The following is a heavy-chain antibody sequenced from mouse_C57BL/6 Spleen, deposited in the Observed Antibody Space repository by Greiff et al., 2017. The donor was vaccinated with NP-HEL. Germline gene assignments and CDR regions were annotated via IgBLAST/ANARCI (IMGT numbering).Heavy chain of an antibody. CDR3: ARPTTVVGRFAY. CDR2: IYPGDGDT. Sequence: QVQLQQSGPELVKPGASVKLSCKASGYAFSSSWMNWVKQRPGKGLEWIGRIYPGDGDTNYNGKFKGKATLTADKSSSTADMQLISLTSEDSAVYFCARPTTVVGRFAYWGQGTLVTVSA. J-gene: IGHJ3*01. CDR1: GYAFSSSW. V-gene: IGHV1-82*01. D-gene: IGHD1-1*01.